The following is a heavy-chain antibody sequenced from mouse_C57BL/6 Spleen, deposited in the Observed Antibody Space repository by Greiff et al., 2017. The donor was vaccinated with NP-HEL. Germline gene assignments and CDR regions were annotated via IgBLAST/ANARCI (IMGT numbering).Heavy chain of an antibody. D-gene: IGHD2-4*01. V-gene: IGHV5-4*01. J-gene: IGHJ4*01. CDR2: ISDGGSYT. CDR3: ARDLGDYPYYYAMDY. Sequence: EVKLVESGGGLVKPGGSLKLSCAASGFTFSSYAMSWVRQTPEKRLEWVATISDGGSYTYYPDNVKGRFTISRDNAKNNLYLHMSHLKSEDTAMYYCARDLGDYPYYYAMDYWGQGTSVTVSS. CDR1: GFTFSSYA.